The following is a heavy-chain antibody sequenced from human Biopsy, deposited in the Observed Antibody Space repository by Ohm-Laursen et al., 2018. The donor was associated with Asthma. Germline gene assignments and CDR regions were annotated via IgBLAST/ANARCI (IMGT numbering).Heavy chain of an antibody. CDR3: ARGQKSAGDRWFDP. V-gene: IGHV1-2*06. D-gene: IGHD6-13*01. J-gene: IGHJ5*02. CDR2: INPNSGAT. Sequence: SVKVSCKASGYPFIGYHIHWMRQAPGQGLEWMGRINPNSGATNYAQKFQGRVIMTRDTSISTAYMEVSRLRSDDTAVYYCARGQKSAGDRWFDPWGQGTLVTVSS. CDR1: GYPFIGYH.